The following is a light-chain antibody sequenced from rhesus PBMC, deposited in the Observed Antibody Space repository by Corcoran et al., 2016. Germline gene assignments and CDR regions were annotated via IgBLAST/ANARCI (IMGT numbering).Light chain of an antibody. Sequence: DIQMTQSPSSLSASVGDRVTITCRASQGITNDLAWYQQKPGETPKLLIYEASSLQSGIPSRFSGTGSGTDFTLTIRSLQSEDFATYYCPHYYSTPYSFGQGTKVEIK. CDR3: PHYYSTPYS. CDR1: QGITND. CDR2: EAS. J-gene: IGKJ2*01. V-gene: IGKV1S17*01.